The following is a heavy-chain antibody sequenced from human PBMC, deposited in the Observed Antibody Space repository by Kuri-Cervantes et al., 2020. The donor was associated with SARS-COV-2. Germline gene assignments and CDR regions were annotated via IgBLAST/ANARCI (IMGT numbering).Heavy chain of an antibody. CDR3: AKLFGVVVAGTLDY. J-gene: IGHJ4*02. CDR1: GFTFSSYA. Sequence: GGSLRLSCAASGFTFSSYAMSWVRQAPGKGLEWVSAISGSGDVTYYADSVKGRFTISRDNSNNTLYLQMNSLRGEDTAVYYCAKLFGVVVAGTLDYWGQGTLVTVSS. D-gene: IGHD2-15*01. CDR2: ISGSGDVT. V-gene: IGHV3-23*01.